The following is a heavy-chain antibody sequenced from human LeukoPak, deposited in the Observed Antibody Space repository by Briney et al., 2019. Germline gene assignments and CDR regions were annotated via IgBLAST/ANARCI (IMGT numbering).Heavy chain of an antibody. CDR3: AKDPRSGGSCYPPLYFDY. CDR2: ISGSGGST. V-gene: IGHV3-23*01. CDR1: GFTFSSYA. J-gene: IGHJ4*02. D-gene: IGHD2-15*01. Sequence: GGSLRLSCAASGFTFSSYAMSWVRQAPGKGLEWVSAISGSGGSTYYADSVKGRFTISRDNSKNTLYLQMNSLRAEDTAVYYCAKDPRSGGSCYPPLYFDYWGQGTLVTVSS.